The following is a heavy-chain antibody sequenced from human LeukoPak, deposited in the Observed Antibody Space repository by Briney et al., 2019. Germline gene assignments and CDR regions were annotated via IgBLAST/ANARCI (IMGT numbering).Heavy chain of an antibody. CDR3: ARGGYDFWSGYYYYYYMDV. J-gene: IGHJ6*03. CDR1: GGSISSSSYY. Sequence: SETLSLTCTVSGGSISSSSYYWGWIRQPPGRGLEWIGSIYNSGNTYSNPSLKSRVNLSLDGSKNQFSLKLFSVTAADTAVYYCARGGYDFWSGYYYYYYMDVWGKGITVTVSS. CDR2: IYNSGNT. V-gene: IGHV4-39*07. D-gene: IGHD3-3*01.